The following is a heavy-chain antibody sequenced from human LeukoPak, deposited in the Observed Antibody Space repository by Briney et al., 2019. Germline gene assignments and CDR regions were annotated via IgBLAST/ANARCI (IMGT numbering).Heavy chain of an antibody. V-gene: IGHV4-59*01. CDR1: GGSTSSYY. J-gene: IGHJ3*02. CDR3: ARVWGVLYAFDT. D-gene: IGHD1-26*01. Sequence: SETLSLTCTVSGGSTSSYYWSWIRQPPGKGLEWIGYIYYSGSTNYNPSLKSRVTISVDPSKNQFSLKLSSVTAADTAVYYCARVWGVLYAFDTCGEGEISTVSS. CDR2: IYYSGST.